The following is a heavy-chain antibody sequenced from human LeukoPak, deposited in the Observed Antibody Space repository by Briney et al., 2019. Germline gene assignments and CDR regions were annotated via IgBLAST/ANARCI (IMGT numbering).Heavy chain of an antibody. D-gene: IGHD4-11*01. CDR2: INPNSGGT. V-gene: IGHV1-2*02. CDR3: ARDFTGVQEWDYSDYGTTYFDL. Sequence: ASVKVSCKASGYTFTGYYMHWVRQAPGQGLEWMGWINPNSGGTNYAQKFQGRVTMTRDTSIGTAYMELSRLRSDDTAVYYCARDFTGVQEWDYSDYGTTYFDLWGRGTLVTVSS. CDR1: GYTFTGYY. J-gene: IGHJ2*01.